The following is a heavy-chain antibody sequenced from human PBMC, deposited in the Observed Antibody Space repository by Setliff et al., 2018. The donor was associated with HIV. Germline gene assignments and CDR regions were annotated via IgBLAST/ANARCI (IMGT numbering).Heavy chain of an antibody. Sequence: ESLKISCKGSGYMFASYWINWVRQVPGKGLEWMARIDPSDSDTNFSPSFQGHVTISVDRSITTAYLQWSSLKATDTAMYFCARSGGPTYNYDSSGHYPDYWGQGTLVTVSS. J-gene: IGHJ4*02. CDR1: GYMFASYW. D-gene: IGHD3-22*01. V-gene: IGHV5-10-1*01. CDR2: IDPSDSDT. CDR3: ARSGGPTYNYDSSGHYPDY.